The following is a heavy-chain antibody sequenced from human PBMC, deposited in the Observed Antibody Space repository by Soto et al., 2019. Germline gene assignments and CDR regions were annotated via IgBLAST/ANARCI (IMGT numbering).Heavy chain of an antibody. D-gene: IGHD5-12*01. CDR2: IYYSGST. V-gene: IGHV4-31*11. J-gene: IGHJ3*02. CDR3: ARDRGIVATEDAFDI. CDR1: VGSISSGGYY. Sequence: SETLSLTCAVSVGSISSGGYYWSWIRQHPGKGLEWIGYIYYSGSTYYNPSLKSRVTISVDTSKNQFSLKLSSVTAADTAVYYCARDRGIVATEDAFDIWGQGTMVTVS.